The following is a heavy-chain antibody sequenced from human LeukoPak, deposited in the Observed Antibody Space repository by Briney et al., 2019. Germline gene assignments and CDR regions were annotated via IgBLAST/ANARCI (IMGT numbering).Heavy chain of an antibody. CDR3: ARDRRGYSYGFAIDYFDY. D-gene: IGHD5-18*01. CDR1: GYTFTSYG. V-gene: IGHV1-18*01. CDR2: ISAYNGNT. Sequence: SVKVSCKASGYTFTSYGISWVRQAPGQGLEWMGWISAYNGNTNYAQKLQGRVTMNTDTSTSTAYMEPRSLRSDDTAVYYCARDRRGYSYGFAIDYFDYWGQGTLVTVSS. J-gene: IGHJ4*02.